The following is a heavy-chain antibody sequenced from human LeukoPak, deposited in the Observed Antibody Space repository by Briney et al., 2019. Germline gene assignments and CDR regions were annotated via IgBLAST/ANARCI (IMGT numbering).Heavy chain of an antibody. CDR1: GYSINSGFY. D-gene: IGHD1-26*01. CDR2: IYHSGNT. Sequence: PSETLSLTCTASGYSINSGFYWAWIRQPPGKGLEWIGSIYHSGNTYYNPSLKSRVTISVDTSKNRFSLKLSSVTAADTAVYYCARVEVGATSPFDYWGQGNLVTVSS. J-gene: IGHJ4*02. V-gene: IGHV4-38-2*02. CDR3: ARVEVGATSPFDY.